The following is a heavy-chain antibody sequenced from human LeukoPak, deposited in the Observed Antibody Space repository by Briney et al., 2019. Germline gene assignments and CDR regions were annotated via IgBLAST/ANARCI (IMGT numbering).Heavy chain of an antibody. J-gene: IGHJ5*02. CDR1: GGIYSSYT. CDR2: IIPVFSTT. Sequence: SVKASCKASGGIYSSYTISWVRQAPGQGLEWMGGIIPVFSTTNLAQKFQGRLKISMDESTSTAYMQLSSLRYDDTAVYYCVRDGFGEGYNSRRFDPWGQGTLVTVST. D-gene: IGHD5-24*01. CDR3: VRDGFGEGYNSRRFDP. V-gene: IGHV1-69*05.